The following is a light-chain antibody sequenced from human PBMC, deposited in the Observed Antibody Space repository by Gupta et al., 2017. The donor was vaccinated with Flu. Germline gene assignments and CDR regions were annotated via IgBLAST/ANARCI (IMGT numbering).Light chain of an antibody. CDR2: GVS. Sequence: KVIIYGVSNRPSGVSTRFSGSKSGNTASLTISGLQAEDESDYYCASYPTRTTIGAVFGTGTKVTVL. CDR3: ASYPTRTTIGAV. V-gene: IGLV2-14*03. J-gene: IGLJ1*01.